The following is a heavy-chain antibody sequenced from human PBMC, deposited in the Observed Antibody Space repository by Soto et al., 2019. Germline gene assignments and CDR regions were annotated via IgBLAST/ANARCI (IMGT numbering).Heavy chain of an antibody. CDR1: GFSLSNARMG. CDR2: IFSNDEK. J-gene: IGHJ4*02. CDR3: ARAVDYYGSGVFDY. D-gene: IGHD3-10*01. V-gene: IGHV2-26*01. Sequence: QVTLKESGPVLVKPTETLTLTCTVSGFSLSNARMGVSWIRQPPGKALEWLAHIFSNDEKSYITSLKSRLTISKDTSKSKVLLTMTNMEPVDTATYYCARAVDYYGSGVFDYWGQGTLVTVSS.